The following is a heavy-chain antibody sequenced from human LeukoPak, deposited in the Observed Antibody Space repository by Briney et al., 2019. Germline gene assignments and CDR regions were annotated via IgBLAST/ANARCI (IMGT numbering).Heavy chain of an antibody. CDR3: VRVRLRYFETDAFDI. J-gene: IGHJ3*02. CDR2: INPNSGGT. Sequence: GASVKVSCKASGYTFTGYYMHWVRQAPGQGLEWMGWINPNSGGTNYAQKFQGRVTMTRDTSISTAYMELSRLRSDDTAVYYCVRVRLRYFETDAFDIWGQGTMVTVSS. V-gene: IGHV1-2*02. D-gene: IGHD3-9*01. CDR1: GYTFTGYY.